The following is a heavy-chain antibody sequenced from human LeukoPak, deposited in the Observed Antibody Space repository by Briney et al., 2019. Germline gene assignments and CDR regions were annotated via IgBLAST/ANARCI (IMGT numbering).Heavy chain of an antibody. D-gene: IGHD6-13*01. CDR3: AKAVSSSTAGSDY. V-gene: IGHV3-23*01. CDR2: LSGSGAST. Sequence: PGGSLRLSCAGSGFTFSTYAMGWVRQARGKGLEWVSGLSGSGASTYYVDSVRGRFTISRDNSKNTLYLQMNSLRAEDTALYYCAKAVSSSTAGSDYWGQGTLVTVSS. CDR1: GFTFSTYA. J-gene: IGHJ4*02.